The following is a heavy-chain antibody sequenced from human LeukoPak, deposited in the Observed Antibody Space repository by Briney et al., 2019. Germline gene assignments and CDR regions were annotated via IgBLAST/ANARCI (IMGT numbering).Heavy chain of an antibody. Sequence: SETLSLTCTVSGYSISSGYYWGWIRQPPGKGLEWIGSIYHSGSTYYNPSLKSRVTISVDTSKNQFSLKLSSVTAADTAVYYCAREGYDYGDPYYFDYWGQGTLVTVSS. CDR1: GYSISSGYY. CDR2: IYHSGST. CDR3: AREGYDYGDPYYFDY. V-gene: IGHV4-38-2*02. D-gene: IGHD4-17*01. J-gene: IGHJ4*02.